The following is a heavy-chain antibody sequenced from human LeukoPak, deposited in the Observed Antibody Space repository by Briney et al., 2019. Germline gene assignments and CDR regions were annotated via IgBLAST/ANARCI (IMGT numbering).Heavy chain of an antibody. V-gene: IGHV4-34*01. CDR1: GGSFSGYY. J-gene: IGHJ4*02. D-gene: IGHD3-3*01. Sequence: SETLSLTCAVYGGSFSGYYWSWLRQPPGKGLEWIGEINHSGSTNYNPSLKSRVTISVDTSKNQFSLKLSSVTAADTAVYYCARGSSRITIFGVVITPGYYFDYRGQGTLVTVSS. CDR2: INHSGST. CDR3: ARGSSRITIFGVVITPGYYFDY.